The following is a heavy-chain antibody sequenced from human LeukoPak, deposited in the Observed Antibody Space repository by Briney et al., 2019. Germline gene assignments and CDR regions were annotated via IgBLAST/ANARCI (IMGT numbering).Heavy chain of an antibody. CDR3: ARSSGTTYYYYYYMDV. D-gene: IGHD1/OR15-1a*01. J-gene: IGHJ6*03. V-gene: IGHV1-18*01. Sequence: GASVKVSCKASGYTFTSYGISWVRQAPGQELEWMGWISAYNGNTNYAQKLQGRVTMTTDTSTSTAYMELRSLRSDDTAVYYCARSSGTTYYYYYYMDVWGKGTTVTVSS. CDR1: GYTFTSYG. CDR2: ISAYNGNT.